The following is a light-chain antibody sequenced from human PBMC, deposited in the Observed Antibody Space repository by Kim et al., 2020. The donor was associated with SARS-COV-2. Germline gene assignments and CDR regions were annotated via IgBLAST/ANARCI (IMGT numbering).Light chain of an antibody. CDR3: QQLYTYPHS. Sequence: SASAGDRVTITCRASQGINTYLVWYQQKPGKAPKLLVSAASTLQSGVPSRFSGSGSGTDFTLTISGLQPEDCATYFCQQLYTYPHSFGGGTKLEIK. CDR1: QGINTY. V-gene: IGKV1-9*01. CDR2: AAS. J-gene: IGKJ4*01.